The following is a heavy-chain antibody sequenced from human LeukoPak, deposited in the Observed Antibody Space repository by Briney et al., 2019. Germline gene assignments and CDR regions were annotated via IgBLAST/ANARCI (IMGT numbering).Heavy chain of an antibody. Sequence: ASETLSLTCTVSGGSISSYYWSWIRQPPGKGLEWIGYIYYSGSTNYNPSLKSRVTISVDTSKNQFSLKLSSVTAADTAVYYCARGGTRPTPYHFDYWGQGTLVTVSS. V-gene: IGHV4-59*12. J-gene: IGHJ4*02. CDR1: GGSISSYY. D-gene: IGHD1-1*01. CDR3: ARGGTRPTPYHFDY. CDR2: IYYSGST.